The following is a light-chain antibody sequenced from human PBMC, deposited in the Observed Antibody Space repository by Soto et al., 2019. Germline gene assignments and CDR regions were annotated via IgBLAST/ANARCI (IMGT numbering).Light chain of an antibody. J-gene: IGKJ4*01. Sequence: EIVLTQSPATLSLSPGERATLSCRASQSVSSYLAWYQQKPGQAPRLLIYDAVNRATGIPARFSGSGSGTDFTLIIDSLEPEDFAVYYCQQRINWPLTFGGGTKV. CDR3: QQRINWPLT. CDR1: QSVSSY. V-gene: IGKV3-11*01. CDR2: DAV.